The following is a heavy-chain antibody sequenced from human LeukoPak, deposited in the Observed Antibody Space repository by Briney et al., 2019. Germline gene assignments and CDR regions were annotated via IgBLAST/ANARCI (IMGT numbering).Heavy chain of an antibody. V-gene: IGHV3-21*01. CDR2: ITRSSNFI. D-gene: IGHD3-22*01. J-gene: IGHJ4*02. Sequence: GGSLRLSCAASGFTFTSYNMNWVRQAPGKGLEWVSSITRSSNFIYYADSVKGRFTISRDNAKKSLYLQMNSLRAEDTAVYYCARLKYDRSGYYSILDNWGQGTLVTVSS. CDR1: GFTFTSYN. CDR3: ARLKYDRSGYYSILDN.